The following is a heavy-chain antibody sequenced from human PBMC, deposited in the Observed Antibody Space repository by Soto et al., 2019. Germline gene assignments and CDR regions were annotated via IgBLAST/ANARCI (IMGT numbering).Heavy chain of an antibody. D-gene: IGHD6-13*01. Sequence: QVQLVQSGAEVKKPGASVKVSYKASGYVFTNYFMHWVRQAPGQELEWMGIINPNGGGTSYAQKFEGRVTMTRDSATSTVYMDPSSLRSEDTARYFCAREAGSNIWSYYYGMDVWGQGTSVTVSS. CDR3: AREAGSNIWSYYYGMDV. CDR1: GYVFTNYF. CDR2: INPNGGGT. V-gene: IGHV1-46*01. J-gene: IGHJ6*02.